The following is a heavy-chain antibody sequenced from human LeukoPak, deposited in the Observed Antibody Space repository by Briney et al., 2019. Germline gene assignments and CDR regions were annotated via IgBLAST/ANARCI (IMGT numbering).Heavy chain of an antibody. D-gene: IGHD2-2*01. CDR1: GYTSTSYG. CDR2: ISAYNGNT. CDR3: ARELGYCSSTSCYPPYGMDV. Sequence: ASVKVSCKASGYTSTSYGISWVRQAPGQGLEWMGWISAYNGNTNYAQKLQGRVTMTTDTSTSTAYMELRSLRSDDTAVYYCARELGYCSSTSCYPPYGMDVWGQGTTVTVSS. J-gene: IGHJ6*02. V-gene: IGHV1-18*01.